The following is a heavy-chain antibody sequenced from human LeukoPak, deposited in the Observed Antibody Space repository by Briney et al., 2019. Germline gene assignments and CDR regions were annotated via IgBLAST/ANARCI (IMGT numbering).Heavy chain of an antibody. CDR2: INHRGST. Sequence: PSETLSVTCAVYDGSFTGYFWNWIRQSPGKGLEWIGEINHRGSTNYNPSLKSRLTISVDTSKNQFSLRLTSVTAADTGVYFCARDPTTVMTVPWYFDTWGQGTLVTVSS. CDR3: ARDPTTVMTVPWYFDT. V-gene: IGHV4-34*01. J-gene: IGHJ4*02. CDR1: DGSFTGYF. D-gene: IGHD4-11*01.